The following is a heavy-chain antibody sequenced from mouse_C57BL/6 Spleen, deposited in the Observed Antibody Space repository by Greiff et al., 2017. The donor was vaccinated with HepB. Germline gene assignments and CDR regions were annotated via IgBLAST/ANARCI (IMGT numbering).Heavy chain of an antibody. CDR1: GFTFSDYG. CDR3: ARDYGSSFAY. CDR2: ISSGSSTI. J-gene: IGHJ3*01. Sequence: DVHLVESGGGLVKPGGSLKLSCAASGFTFSDYGMHWVRQAPEKGLEWVAYISSGSSTIYYADTVKGRFTISRDNAKNTLFLQMTSLRSEDTAMYYCARDYGSSFAYWGQGTLVTVSA. D-gene: IGHD1-1*01. V-gene: IGHV5-17*01.